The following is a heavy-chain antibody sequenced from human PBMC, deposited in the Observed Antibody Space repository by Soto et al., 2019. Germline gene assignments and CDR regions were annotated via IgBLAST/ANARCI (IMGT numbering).Heavy chain of an antibody. CDR1: GRSIYRSGSD. CDR2: IDYNGVT. V-gene: IGHV4-39*01. J-gene: IGHJ4*02. Sequence: PSDPLSLTCTVSGRSIYRSGSDGGWIRQPPGMGLEWIGNIDYNGVTYSNPSLKSRVTISRDTSKNQFSLKLTSVTAADTALYYCGKVLVGATGHTDSDSWGPGTLVTSPQ. CDR3: GKVLVGATGHTDSDS. D-gene: IGHD2-15*01.